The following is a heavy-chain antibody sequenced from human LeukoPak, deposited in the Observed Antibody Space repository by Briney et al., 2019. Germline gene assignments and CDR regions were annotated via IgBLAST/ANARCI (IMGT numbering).Heavy chain of an antibody. D-gene: IGHD4-11*01. CDR2: ISSNGGST. CDR1: GFTFSSYA. CDR3: ARVGSSGTVKYFDY. J-gene: IGHJ4*02. V-gene: IGHV3-64*01. Sequence: GGSLRLSCAASGFTFSSYAMHWVRQAPGKGLEYVSAISSNGGSTYYANSVKGRSTISRDNSKNTLYLQMGSLRAEDMAVYYCARVGSSGTVKYFDYWGQGTLVTVSS.